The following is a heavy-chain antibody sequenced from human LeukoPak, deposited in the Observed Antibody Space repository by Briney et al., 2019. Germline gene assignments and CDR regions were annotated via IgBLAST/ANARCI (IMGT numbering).Heavy chain of an antibody. V-gene: IGHV3-30-3*01. D-gene: IGHD2-2*02. CDR3: ARDRIVVVPAAIRWFDP. Sequence: GGSLRLSCAASGFTFSSYAMHWVRQAPGKGLGWVAVISYDGSNKYYADSVKGRFTISRDNSKNTLYLQMNSLRAEDTAVYYCARDRIVVVPAAIRWFDPWGQGTLVTVSS. CDR1: GFTFSSYA. CDR2: ISYDGSNK. J-gene: IGHJ5*02.